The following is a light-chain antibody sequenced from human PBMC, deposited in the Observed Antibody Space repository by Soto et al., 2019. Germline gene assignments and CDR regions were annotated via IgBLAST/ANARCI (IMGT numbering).Light chain of an antibody. CDR2: EVS. V-gene: IGLV2-14*01. CDR1: SSDVGGYNY. Sequence: QSALTQPDSVSGSPGQSITISCTGTSSDVGGYNYVSWYQQHPGNAPKLMIYEVSNRPSGVSNRFSGSKSGNTASLTISGLQAEDEADYYCSSYTSTTTRVFGGGTQLTVL. CDR3: SSYTSTTTRV. J-gene: IGLJ3*02.